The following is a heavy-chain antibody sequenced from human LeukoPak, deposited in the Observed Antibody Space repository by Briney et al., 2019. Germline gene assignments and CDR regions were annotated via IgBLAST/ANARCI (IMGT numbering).Heavy chain of an antibody. D-gene: IGHD3-22*01. Sequence: GGSLRLSCAASGFTFDTYAMNWVSQVPGKGLEWVSGIGGSDGNTFYADSVKGRFTISRDNSKSTLYLQMNSLRPEDTAVYYCALRNYFDSSGLDYWGQGTQVTVSS. J-gene: IGHJ4*02. CDR1: GFTFDTYA. CDR2: IGGSDGNT. CDR3: ALRNYFDSSGLDY. V-gene: IGHV3-23*01.